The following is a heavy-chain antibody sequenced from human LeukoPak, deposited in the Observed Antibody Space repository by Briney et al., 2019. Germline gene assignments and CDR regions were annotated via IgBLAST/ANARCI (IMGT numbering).Heavy chain of an antibody. V-gene: IGHV3-30*02. CDR2: IRYDGSAK. D-gene: IGHD3-10*01. Sequence: GGSLRLSCAASGFTFSNYGMHWVRQAPGKGLEWVTFIRYDGSAKYYADSVKGRFTISRDNSKNTLYLQMNSLRTEDTAVYYCANSMVRGAPPSYYFDYWGQGTLVTVSS. CDR3: ANSMVRGAPPSYYFDY. CDR1: GFTFSNYG. J-gene: IGHJ4*02.